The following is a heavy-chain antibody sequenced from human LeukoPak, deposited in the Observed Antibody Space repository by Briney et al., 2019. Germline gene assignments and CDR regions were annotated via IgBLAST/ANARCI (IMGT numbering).Heavy chain of an antibody. V-gene: IGHV4-59*08. Sequence: PSETLSLTCTVSGGSISSYYWSWIRQPPGKGLEWIGYIYCSGSTNYNPSLKSRVTISVDTSKNQFSLKLSSVTAADTAVYYCAGGGFDLVNWFDPLGQGTLVTGSS. CDR1: GGSISSYY. CDR3: AGGGFDLVNWFDP. D-gene: IGHD3-9*01. CDR2: IYCSGST. J-gene: IGHJ5*02.